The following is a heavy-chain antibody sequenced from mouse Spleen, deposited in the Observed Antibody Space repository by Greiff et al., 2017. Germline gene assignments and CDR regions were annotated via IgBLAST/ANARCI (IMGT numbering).Heavy chain of an antibody. CDR3: ARSPYYGSSYRAMDY. CDR1: GFTFSSFG. Sequence: EVHLVESGGGLVQPGGSRKLSCAASGFTFSSFGMHWVRQAPEKGLEWVAYISSGSSTIYYADTVKGRFTISRDNPKNTLFLQMTSLRSEDTAMYYCARSPYYGSSYRAMDYWGQGTSVTVSS. V-gene: IGHV5-17*02. J-gene: IGHJ4*01. D-gene: IGHD1-1*01. CDR2: ISSGSSTI.